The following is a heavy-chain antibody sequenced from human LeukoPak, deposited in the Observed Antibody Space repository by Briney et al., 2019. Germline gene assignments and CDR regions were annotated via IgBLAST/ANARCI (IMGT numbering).Heavy chain of an antibody. CDR3: ARTGLGNYYYYYMDV. CDR1: GYTFTSYD. CDR2: MNPNSGST. Sequence: ASVKVSCKASGYTFTSYDINWVRPATGQGLEWMGWMNPNSGSTGYAQKFQGRVTMTRNNSISTAYMELSSLRSEDTAVYYCARTGLGNYYYYYMDVWGKGTTVTVSS. V-gene: IGHV1-8*01. J-gene: IGHJ6*03. D-gene: IGHD1-14*01.